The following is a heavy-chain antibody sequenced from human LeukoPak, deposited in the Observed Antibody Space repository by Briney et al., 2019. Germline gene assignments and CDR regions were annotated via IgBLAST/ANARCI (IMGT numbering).Heavy chain of an antibody. V-gene: IGHV4-39*01. CDR1: GGSISSYSYH. Sequence: SETLSLTCTVSGGSISSYSYHWGWIRQPPGKGLEWIGSIYYSGSMYYNPSLKSRVTISVDTSKNQFSLKLSSVTAADTAVYYCARTGYYDSSGSRSRTGPPNKWGQGTLVTVSS. CDR2: IYYSGSM. J-gene: IGHJ4*02. D-gene: IGHD3-22*01. CDR3: ARTGYYDSSGSRSRTGPPNK.